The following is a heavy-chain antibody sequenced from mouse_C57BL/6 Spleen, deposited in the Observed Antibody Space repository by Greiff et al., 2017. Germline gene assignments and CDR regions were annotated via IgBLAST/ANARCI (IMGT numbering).Heavy chain of an antibody. CDR1: GYTFTSYT. V-gene: IGHV1-4*01. CDR3: ARVNWDPYYFDY. Sequence: VKLQESGAELARPGASVKMSCKASGYTFTSYTMHWVKQRPGQGLEWIGYINPSSGYTKYNQKFKDKATLTADKSSSTAYMQLSSLTSEDSAVYYCARVNWDPYYFDYWGQGTTLTVSS. J-gene: IGHJ2*01. CDR2: INPSSGYT. D-gene: IGHD4-1*01.